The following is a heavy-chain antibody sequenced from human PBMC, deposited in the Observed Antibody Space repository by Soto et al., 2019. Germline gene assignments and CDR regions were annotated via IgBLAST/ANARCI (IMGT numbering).Heavy chain of an antibody. Sequence: PGGSLRLSCAASGFTFDDYAMHWVRQAPGKGLEWVSGISWNSGSIGYADSVKGRFTISRDNAKNSLYLQMNSLRAEDTAVYYCAKLWDILTGSYYYGMDVWGQGTTVTVSS. CDR3: AKLWDILTGSYYYGMDV. J-gene: IGHJ6*02. CDR2: ISWNSGSI. CDR1: GFTFDDYA. V-gene: IGHV3-9*01. D-gene: IGHD3-9*01.